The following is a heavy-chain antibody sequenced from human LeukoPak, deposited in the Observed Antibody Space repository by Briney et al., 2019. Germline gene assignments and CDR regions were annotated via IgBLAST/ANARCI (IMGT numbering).Heavy chain of an antibody. CDR1: GFTFSSYG. CDR3: AKETIVNYYYYFDY. Sequence: PGGSLRLSCAASGFTFSSYGMHWVRQAPGKGLEWVAVTSYDGSNKYYADSVKGRFTISRDNSKNTLYLQMNSLRAEDTAVYYCAKETIVNYYYYFDYWGQGTLVTVSS. V-gene: IGHV3-30*18. D-gene: IGHD1-26*01. CDR2: TSYDGSNK. J-gene: IGHJ4*02.